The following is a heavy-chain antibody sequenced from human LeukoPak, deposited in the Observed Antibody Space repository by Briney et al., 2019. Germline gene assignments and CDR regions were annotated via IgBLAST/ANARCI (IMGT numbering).Heavy chain of an antibody. V-gene: IGHV3-30*04. CDR1: GFTFSSYA. Sequence: GGSLRLSCAASGFTFSSYAMHWVRQAPGKGLEWVAVISYDGSNKYYADSVKGRFTISRDNSKNTLYLQMNSLSAEDTAVYYGARDRYHQLLFTGYFDLWGRGTLVTVSS. CDR2: ISYDGSNK. CDR3: ARDRYHQLLFTGYFDL. D-gene: IGHD2-2*01. J-gene: IGHJ2*01.